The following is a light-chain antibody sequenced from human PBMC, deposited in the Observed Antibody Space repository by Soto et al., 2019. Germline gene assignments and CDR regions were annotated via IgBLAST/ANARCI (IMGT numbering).Light chain of an antibody. CDR2: GAS. J-gene: IGKJ1*01. CDR1: QTVSSN. V-gene: IGKV3-15*01. Sequence: EIVMTQSPATLSVSPGERATLSCRASQTVSSNLAWYQQKPGQAPRLLIYGASTRATGIPARFSGSGSGTEFTLTISSLKYEDSAIYYCQQYNYWVSFGQGTKVDI. CDR3: QQYNYWVS.